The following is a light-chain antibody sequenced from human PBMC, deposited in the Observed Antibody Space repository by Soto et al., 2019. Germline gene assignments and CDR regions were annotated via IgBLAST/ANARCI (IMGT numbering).Light chain of an antibody. CDR3: QHRSSWPIT. Sequence: EIVLTQSPATLSLSPGERATLSCRASQSVSSYLAWYQQKPGQAPRLLIYDASNRATGIPARFSGSGSGTDFTLTISSLEPEEFAVYYCQHRSSWPITFGQGARLEIK. J-gene: IGKJ5*01. CDR1: QSVSSY. V-gene: IGKV3-11*01. CDR2: DAS.